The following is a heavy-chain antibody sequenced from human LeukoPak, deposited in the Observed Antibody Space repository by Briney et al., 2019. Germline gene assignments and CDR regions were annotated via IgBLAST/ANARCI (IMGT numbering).Heavy chain of an antibody. CDR1: GYSLTDYY. CDR3: ARGDSSGWYLY. J-gene: IGHJ4*02. D-gene: IGHD6-19*01. Sequence: ASVKVSCKASGYSLTDYYIHWVRQAPGQGLEWMGWINPDSGGTNYAQKFQGRVTMTRDTSFSTAYMELSTLQSDDTAVYYCARGDSSGWYLYWGQGNLVTVSS. V-gene: IGHV1-2*02. CDR2: INPDSGGT.